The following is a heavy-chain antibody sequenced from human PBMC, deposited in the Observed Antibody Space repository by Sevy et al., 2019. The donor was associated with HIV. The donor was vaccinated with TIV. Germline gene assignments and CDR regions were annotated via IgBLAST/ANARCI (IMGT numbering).Heavy chain of an antibody. Sequence: GGSLRLSCAASGFTFSSYAMSWVRQAPGKGLEWVSAISGSGGSTYYAYSVKGRFTISRDNSKNTLYLQMNSLRAEDTAVHYCAKDPTIAVAGIFYYWGQGTLVTVSS. CDR1: GFTFSSYA. V-gene: IGHV3-23*01. CDR3: AKDPTIAVAGIFYY. J-gene: IGHJ4*02. D-gene: IGHD6-19*01. CDR2: ISGSGGST.